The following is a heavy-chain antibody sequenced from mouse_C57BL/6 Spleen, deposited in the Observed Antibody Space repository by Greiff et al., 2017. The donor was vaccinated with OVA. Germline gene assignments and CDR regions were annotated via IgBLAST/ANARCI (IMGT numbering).Heavy chain of an antibody. V-gene: IGHV1-42*01. CDR3: ARWGYYDYGDAMGY. CDR1: GYSFTGYY. D-gene: IGHD2-4*01. Sequence: VQLKQSGPELVKPGASVTISCKASGYSFTGYYMNWVKQSPEKSLEWIGEINPSTGGTTYNQKFKAKATLTVDTSSSTAYMQLKSLTSEDSAVYYCARWGYYDYGDAMGYWGQGTSVTVSS. J-gene: IGHJ4*01. CDR2: INPSTGGT.